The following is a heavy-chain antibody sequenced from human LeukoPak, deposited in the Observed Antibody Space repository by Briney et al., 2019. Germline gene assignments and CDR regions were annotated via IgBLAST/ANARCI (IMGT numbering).Heavy chain of an antibody. CDR3: ARHDISGIYFDY. Sequence: GGSLRLSCAASGFTFSDYYMSWIRQAPGKGQEWVSYISSSGSTIYYADSVKGRFTISRDNAKNSLYLQMNSLRAEDTAVYYCARHDISGIYFDYWGQGTLVTVSS. J-gene: IGHJ4*02. V-gene: IGHV3-11*01. CDR1: GFTFSDYY. CDR2: ISSSGSTI. D-gene: IGHD3-9*01.